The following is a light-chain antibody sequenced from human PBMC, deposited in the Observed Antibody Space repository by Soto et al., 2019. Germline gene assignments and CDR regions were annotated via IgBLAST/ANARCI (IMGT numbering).Light chain of an antibody. CDR3: GSWDSSRRAGV. CDR2: EDH. J-gene: IGLJ3*02. V-gene: IGLV1-51*02. Sequence: QSVLTQPPSVSAAPGQKVTLSCSGSSANIGRNYVSWYQQVPGTAPKLLIYEDHKRPSEIPDRFSGSKSGTSATLDITGLQTGDEADYYCGSWDSSRRAGVFGGGTKLTVL. CDR1: SANIGRNY.